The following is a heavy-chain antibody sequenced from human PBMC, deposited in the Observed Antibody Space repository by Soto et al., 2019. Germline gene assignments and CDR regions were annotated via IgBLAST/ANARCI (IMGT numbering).Heavy chain of an antibody. Sequence: QVQLVESGGGVVQPGRSLRLSCAASGFTFSSYAMHWVRQAPGKGLEWVAVISYDGSNKYYADSVKGRFTISRDNSKNTLYLQMNSLRAEDTAVYYCARGMMTTVTTVDYWGQGTMVTVSS. CDR3: ARGMMTTVTTVDY. CDR2: ISYDGSNK. V-gene: IGHV3-30-3*01. CDR1: GFTFSSYA. D-gene: IGHD4-17*01. J-gene: IGHJ4*02.